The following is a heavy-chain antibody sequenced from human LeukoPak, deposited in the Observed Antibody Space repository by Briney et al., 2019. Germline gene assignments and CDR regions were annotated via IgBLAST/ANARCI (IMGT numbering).Heavy chain of an antibody. CDR2: IKEDGSEK. CDR1: GFTFNNYW. V-gene: IGHV3-7*01. CDR3: ARVMAASVWRSYGSYYYYYYMDV. J-gene: IGHJ6*03. Sequence: PGGSLRLSCAASGFTFNNYWMGWLRHAPGKGLEWVANIKEDGSEKNYVDSVKGRFTISRDNAKNSLYLQMSSLRAADTAVYYCARVMAASVWRSYGSYYYYYYMDVWGKGTTVTVSS. D-gene: IGHD3-16*01.